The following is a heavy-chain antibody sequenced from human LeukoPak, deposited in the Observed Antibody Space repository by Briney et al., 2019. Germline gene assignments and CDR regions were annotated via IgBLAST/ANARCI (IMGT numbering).Heavy chain of an antibody. CDR2: ISGSGGST. V-gene: IGHV3-23*01. Sequence: PGGSLRLSCAASGFTFSSCAMSWVRQAPGRGLEWVSAISGSGGSTHYADSVKGRFTISRDNSKNTLYFQMDSLRAEDTAVYYCARYTAYHYAMDVWGQGTTVTVSS. CDR1: GFTFSSCA. CDR3: ARYTAYHYAMDV. D-gene: IGHD5-18*01. J-gene: IGHJ6*02.